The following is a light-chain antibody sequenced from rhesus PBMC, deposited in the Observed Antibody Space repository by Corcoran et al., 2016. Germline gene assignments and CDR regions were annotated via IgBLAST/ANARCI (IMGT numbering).Light chain of an antibody. CDR1: QGISSY. CDR3: QQGNGNPWT. J-gene: IGKJ1*01. V-gene: IGKV1-32*02. Sequence: DIQMSQSPSSLSVSVGDRVTITCRASQGISSYLNWYQQKPGKAPKLLINYANCLASWVPSRFSGSGSRTEFTITISSLQPKGFATYYCQQGNGNPWTFGQETKVEIK. CDR2: YAN.